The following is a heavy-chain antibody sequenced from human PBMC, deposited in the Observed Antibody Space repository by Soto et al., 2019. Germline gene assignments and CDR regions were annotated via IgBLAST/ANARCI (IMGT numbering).Heavy chain of an antibody. CDR1: GGSISSSSYY. D-gene: IGHD3-10*01. CDR2: IYYSGST. CDR3: ARKVRGVIGDY. V-gene: IGHV4-39*01. Sequence: QLQLQESGPGLVKPSETLSLTCTVSGGSISSSSYYWGWIRQPPGKGLEWIGSIYYSGSTYYNPSLKSRVTISVDTSKNQFSLKLSSVTAADTAVYYCARKVRGVIGDYWGQGTLVTVSS. J-gene: IGHJ4*02.